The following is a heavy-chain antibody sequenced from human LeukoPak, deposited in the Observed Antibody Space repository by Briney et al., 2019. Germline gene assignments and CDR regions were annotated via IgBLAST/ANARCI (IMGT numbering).Heavy chain of an antibody. CDR2: IRYDGSNK. CDR3: AKVRSAPNYFDY. D-gene: IGHD6-25*01. CDR1: GFTFSNYG. J-gene: IGHJ4*02. V-gene: IGHV3-30*02. Sequence: QTGGSLRLSCAASGFTFSNYGMHWVRQAPGKGLEWVAFIRYDGSNKYYADSVKGRFTISRDNSKNTLYLQMNSLRAEDTAVYYCAKVRSAPNYFDYWGQGTLVTVSS.